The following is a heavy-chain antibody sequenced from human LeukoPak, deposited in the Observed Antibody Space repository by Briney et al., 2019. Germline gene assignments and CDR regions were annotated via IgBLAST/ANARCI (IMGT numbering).Heavy chain of an antibody. Sequence: GESLRLSCAASGFTFSSYAMSWVRQAPGKGLEWVSGISTSGGSTSYADSVKGRFTISRDNPRNTLYMQMDSLRAEDTALYYCAIMHPYYDGSGYWVQWGQGTLVTVSS. D-gene: IGHD3-22*01. J-gene: IGHJ4*02. CDR3: AIMHPYYDGSGYWVQ. V-gene: IGHV3-23*01. CDR2: ISTSGGST. CDR1: GFTFSSYA.